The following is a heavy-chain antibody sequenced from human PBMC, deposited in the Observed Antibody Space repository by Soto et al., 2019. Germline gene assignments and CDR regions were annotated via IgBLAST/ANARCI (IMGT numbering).Heavy chain of an antibody. J-gene: IGHJ4*02. Sequence: EVQLLESGGGLVQPGGSLRLSCAASGFTFSSYAMSWVRQAPGKGLEWVSAISGSGGSTYYADSVKGRFTISRDNSKNMLYLQMNSLRAEDTAVYYCAKKSPPIAVAGTDFDYWGQGTLVTVSS. V-gene: IGHV3-23*01. CDR1: GFTFSSYA. D-gene: IGHD6-19*01. CDR2: ISGSGGST. CDR3: AKKSPPIAVAGTDFDY.